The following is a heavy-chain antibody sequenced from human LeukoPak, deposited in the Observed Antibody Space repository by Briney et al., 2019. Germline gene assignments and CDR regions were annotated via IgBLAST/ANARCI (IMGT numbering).Heavy chain of an antibody. CDR3: AKAMYPTSSVID. CDR1: GYNFKIYG. V-gene: IGHV1-18*01. J-gene: IGHJ4*02. D-gene: IGHD2-8*01. Sequence: GASVKVSCKASGYNFKIYGITWVRQAPGQGFEWMGWISASNGQTHYAQSLQGRLTMTTDTSANTGYMELRSLRSDDTATYYCAKAMYPTSSVIDWGQGTLVTVS. CDR2: ISASNGQT.